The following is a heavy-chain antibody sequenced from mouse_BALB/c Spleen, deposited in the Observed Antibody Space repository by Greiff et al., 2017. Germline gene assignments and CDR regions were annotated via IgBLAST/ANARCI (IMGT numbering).Heavy chain of an antibody. D-gene: IGHD1-1*01. CDR3: ASNYGSRYYYAMDY. J-gene: IGHJ4*01. CDR2: INPSTGYT. CDR1: GYTFTSYW. Sequence: QVQLKESGAELAKPGASVKMSCKASGYTFTSYWMHWVKQRPGQGLEWIGYINPSTGYTEYNQKFKDKATLTADKSSSTAYMQLSSLTSEDSAVYYCASNYGSRYYYAMDYWGQGTSVTVSA. V-gene: IGHV1-7*01.